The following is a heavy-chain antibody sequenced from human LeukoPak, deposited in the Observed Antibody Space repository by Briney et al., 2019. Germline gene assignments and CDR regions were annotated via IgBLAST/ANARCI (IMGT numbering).Heavy chain of an antibody. CDR3: ARDPLITMIADYGMDV. CDR2: INPSGGST. J-gene: IGHJ6*02. Sequence: GASVKVSCKASGYTFTSYYMHWVRQAPGQGLEWMGMINPSGGSTSYAQKFQGRVTMTRDTSTSTVYMELSSLRSEDTAVYYCARDPLITMIADYGMDVWGQGTTVTVSS. D-gene: IGHD3-22*01. V-gene: IGHV1-46*01. CDR1: GYTFTSYY.